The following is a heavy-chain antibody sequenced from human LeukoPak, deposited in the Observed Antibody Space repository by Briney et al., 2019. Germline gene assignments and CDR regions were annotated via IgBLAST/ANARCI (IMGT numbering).Heavy chain of an antibody. V-gene: IGHV1-69*06. J-gene: IGHJ3*02. Sequence: SVKVSCKASGGTFRSYAISWVRQAPGQGLEWMGGIIPIFGTANHAQKFQGRVTIHADKSTSTGYMELSSLRAEDKAVYYCAGRRAGNYYDSSGYASGAFDTWGQGTMVTVSS. CDR2: IIPIFGTA. CDR1: GGTFRSYA. D-gene: IGHD3-22*01. CDR3: AGRRAGNYYDSSGYASGAFDT.